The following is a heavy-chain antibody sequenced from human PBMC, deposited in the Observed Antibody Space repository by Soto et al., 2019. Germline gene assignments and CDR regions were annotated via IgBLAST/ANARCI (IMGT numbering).Heavy chain of an antibody. CDR2: ISAYNGNT. CDR3: ARDAAAGLNDY. Sequence: ASLKVSCKASGYTFTSYGISWVRQAPGQGLEWMGWISAYNGNTKYVQKFQGRVTMTTDTSTSTAYMELRSLRSDDTAVYYCARDAAAGLNDYWGQGTLVTVSS. CDR1: GYTFTSYG. V-gene: IGHV1-18*01. D-gene: IGHD6-13*01. J-gene: IGHJ4*02.